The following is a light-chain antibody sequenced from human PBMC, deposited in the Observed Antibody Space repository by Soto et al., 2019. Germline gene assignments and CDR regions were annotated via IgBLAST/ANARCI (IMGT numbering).Light chain of an antibody. CDR1: QSISSY. V-gene: IGKV1-5*03. Sequence: DIQMTQSPSTLSASVGDRVTITCQASQSISSYLNWYQQKPGKAPKLLIYKASTLKSGVPSRFSGSGSGTEFTLTISSLQPDDFATYYCQHYNSYSEAFGQGTKVAIK. CDR3: QHYNSYSEA. J-gene: IGKJ1*01. CDR2: KAS.